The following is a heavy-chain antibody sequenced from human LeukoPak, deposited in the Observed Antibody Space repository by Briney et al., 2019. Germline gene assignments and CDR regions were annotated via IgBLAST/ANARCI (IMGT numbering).Heavy chain of an antibody. CDR1: GFTFSSYA. D-gene: IGHD3-22*01. Sequence: GGSLRLSCAASGFTFSSYAMSWVRQAPGKGLKWVSHISGSGSTIYYADSAKGRFTISRDNAKNLLYLQMNSLRAEETAVFYWASGGGSGYHFDIGGQGTMVAVSS. V-gene: IGHV3-48*04. CDR3: ASGGGSGYHFDI. CDR2: ISGSGSTI. J-gene: IGHJ3*02.